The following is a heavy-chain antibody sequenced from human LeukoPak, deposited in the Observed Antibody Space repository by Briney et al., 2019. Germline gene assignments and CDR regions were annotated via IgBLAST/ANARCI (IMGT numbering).Heavy chain of an antibody. V-gene: IGHV5-51*01. J-gene: IGHJ4*02. CDR3: ARRTDSSGWYGGYYFDY. Sequence: GESLKISCKGSGYSFTSYWIGWVRQMPGKGLEWMGIIYPGDFDTRYSPSFQGQVTISADKSISTAYLQWSSLKASDTAMYYCARRTDSSGWYGGYYFDYWGQGTLVTVSS. CDR2: IYPGDFDT. D-gene: IGHD6-19*01. CDR1: GYSFTSYW.